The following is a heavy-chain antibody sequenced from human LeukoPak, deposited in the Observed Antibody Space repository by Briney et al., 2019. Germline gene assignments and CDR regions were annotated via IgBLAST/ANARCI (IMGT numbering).Heavy chain of an antibody. CDR2: IKQDGSEK. D-gene: IGHD1-26*01. Sequence: GGSLRLSCAVSGFTFSNYWMSWVRQAPGKGLQWVANIKQDGSEKFYVDSVKGRFTISRDNAKNSLYLQMNSLRAEDTAVYYCATTSGPGSTFDYWGQGTLVTVSS. V-gene: IGHV3-7*01. CDR1: GFTFSNYW. CDR3: ATTSGPGSTFDY. J-gene: IGHJ4*02.